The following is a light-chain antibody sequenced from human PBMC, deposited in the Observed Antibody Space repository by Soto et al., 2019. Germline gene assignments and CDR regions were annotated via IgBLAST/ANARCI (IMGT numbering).Light chain of an antibody. V-gene: IGLV2-23*01. CDR2: EGI. CDR1: SSDVGSYNF. CDR3: FSYASSGTYV. Sequence: LTQAASMSGSPGQAITISCTGTSSDVGSYNFVSWYQQHPGKAPELMIYEGIKRPSGVSTRFSGSKSGNTASLTVSGLQAEEEADYYCFSYASSGTYVFGTGTKVTAL. J-gene: IGLJ1*01.